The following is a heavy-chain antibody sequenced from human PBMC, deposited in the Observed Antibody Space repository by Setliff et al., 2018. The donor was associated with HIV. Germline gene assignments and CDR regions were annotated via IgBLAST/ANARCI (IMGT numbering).Heavy chain of an antibody. J-gene: IGHJ4*02. D-gene: IGHD5-12*01. V-gene: IGHV3-15*01. Sequence: PGGSLRLSCTVSGFTFDNAWRAWVRQAPGEGLEWVGHMNSKTRGGTPDYATSVRGRFTVSRDDSQSIAYRHMNSLKTEDTAVYYCTRGDHGYSGYDDYWGQGTLVTVSS. CDR3: TRGDHGYSGYDDY. CDR2: MNSKTRGGTP. CDR1: GFTFDNAW.